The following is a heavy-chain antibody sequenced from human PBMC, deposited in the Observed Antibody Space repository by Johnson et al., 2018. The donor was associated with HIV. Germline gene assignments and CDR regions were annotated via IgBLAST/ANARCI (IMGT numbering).Heavy chain of an antibody. CDR2: INTDGSST. V-gene: IGHV3-74*01. Sequence: MMLVESGGGLVQPGGSLRLSCAASGFTFSTYWMYWVRQVPGKGLVWVSRINTDGSSTSYADSVKGRFTISRDNSKNMLYLQMNSLRAEDTALYYCAREGEWERRNLHAFDIWGQGTMVTVSS. D-gene: IGHD1-26*01. CDR3: AREGEWERRNLHAFDI. CDR1: GFTFSTYW. J-gene: IGHJ3*02.